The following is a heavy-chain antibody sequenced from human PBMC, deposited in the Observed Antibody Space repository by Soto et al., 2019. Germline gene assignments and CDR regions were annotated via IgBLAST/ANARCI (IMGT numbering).Heavy chain of an antibody. V-gene: IGHV4-30-4*01. J-gene: IGHJ6*02. CDR3: ARVNSYYYYYYGMDV. Sequence: QVQLQESGPGLVKPSQTLSLTCTVSGGSISSGDYYWSWIRQPPGKGLEWIGYIYYSGSTYYNPSLKSRVTISVDTSKNQSSLKLSSVTAADTAVYYCARVNSYYYYYYGMDVWGQGTTVTVSS. D-gene: IGHD2-15*01. CDR1: GGSISSGDYY. CDR2: IYYSGST.